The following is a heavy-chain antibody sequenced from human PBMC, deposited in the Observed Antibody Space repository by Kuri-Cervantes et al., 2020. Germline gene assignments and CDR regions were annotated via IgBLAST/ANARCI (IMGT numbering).Heavy chain of an antibody. CDR1: GYTFTSYG. Sequence: ASVKVSCKASGYTFTSYGISWVRQAPGQGLEWMGWISAYNGNTNYAQKLQGRVTVTTDTSTSTAYMELRSLRSDDAAVYYCARKFCSGGSCYSFWFDPWGQGTLVTVSS. V-gene: IGHV1-18*01. J-gene: IGHJ5*02. CDR3: ARKFCSGGSCYSFWFDP. D-gene: IGHD2-15*01. CDR2: ISAYNGNT.